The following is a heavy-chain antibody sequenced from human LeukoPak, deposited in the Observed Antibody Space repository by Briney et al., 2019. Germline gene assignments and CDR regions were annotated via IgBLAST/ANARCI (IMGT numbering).Heavy chain of an antibody. V-gene: IGHV3-74*01. D-gene: IGHD3-3*01. CDR1: GFTFRGYW. Sequence: GGSLRFSCAASGFTFRGYWMHWVRQAPGKGLVWASRINTDGSSTNYADSVKGRFTISRDNAKNTLYLQMNSLRAEDTAVYYCATISFLEWLHWGQGTLVTVSS. J-gene: IGHJ4*02. CDR2: INTDGSST. CDR3: ATISFLEWLH.